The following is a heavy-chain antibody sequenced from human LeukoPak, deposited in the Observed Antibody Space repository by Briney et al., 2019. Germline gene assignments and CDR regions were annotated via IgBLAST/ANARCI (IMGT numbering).Heavy chain of an antibody. V-gene: IGHV3-64D*06. J-gene: IGHJ4*02. Sequence: PGGSLRLSCVASGFTFSYYSMNWVRQAPGKGLEYVSAISSNGGSTYYADSVKGRFTISRDNSRNTLHLQMSSLRVEDTAVYYCVKDSSSGSYFDYWGQGTLVTVSS. CDR2: ISSNGGST. CDR3: VKDSSSGSYFDY. D-gene: IGHD3-10*01. CDR1: GFTFSYYS.